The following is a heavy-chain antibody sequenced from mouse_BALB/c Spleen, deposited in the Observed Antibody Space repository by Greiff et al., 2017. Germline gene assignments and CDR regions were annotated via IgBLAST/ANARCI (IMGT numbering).Heavy chain of an antibody. CDR1: GYTFTSYW. Sequence: DLVKPGASVKLSCKASGYTFTSYWINWIKQRPGQGLEWIGRIAPGSGSTYYNEMFKGKATLTVDTSSSTAYIQLSSLSSEDSAVYCCARSGTYGNYPYAMDYWGQGTSVTVSS. CDR2: IAPGSGST. J-gene: IGHJ4*01. D-gene: IGHD2-10*02. V-gene: IGHV1S41*01. CDR3: ARSGTYGNYPYAMDY.